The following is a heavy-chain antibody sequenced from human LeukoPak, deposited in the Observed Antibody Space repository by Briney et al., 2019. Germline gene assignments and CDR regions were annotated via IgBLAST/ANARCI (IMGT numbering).Heavy chain of an antibody. CDR2: IYYSGST. J-gene: IGHJ4*02. D-gene: IGHD3-22*01. V-gene: IGHV4-59*01. Sequence: KPSETLSLTCTVSGGSISGYYWSWIRQPPGKGLEWIGYIYYSGSTNHNPSLKSRVTLSVDTSKNQFSLKLTSVTAADTAVYYCARGYYDSSGYYLAAYWGQGTLVTVSS. CDR3: ARGYYDSSGYYLAAY. CDR1: GGSISGYY.